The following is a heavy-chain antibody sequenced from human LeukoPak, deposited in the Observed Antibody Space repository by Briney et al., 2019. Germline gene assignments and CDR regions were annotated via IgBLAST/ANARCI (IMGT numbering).Heavy chain of an antibody. CDR3: ARRPGGGNSKEGAFDI. CDR2: IYYRGNT. D-gene: IGHD4-23*01. CDR1: GFTFGDYG. V-gene: IGHV4-59*01. Sequence: GPLRLSCTASGFTFGDYGMSWFRQAPGKGLEWIGYIYYRGNTNYNPTLKSRVTISVDTSKNQFSLRLSSVTAADTAVYYCARRPGGGNSKEGAFDIWGQGTMVTVSS. J-gene: IGHJ3*02.